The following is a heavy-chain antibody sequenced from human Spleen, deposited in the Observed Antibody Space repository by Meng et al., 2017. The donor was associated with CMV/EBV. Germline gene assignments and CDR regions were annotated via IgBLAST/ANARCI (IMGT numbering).Heavy chain of an antibody. CDR3: GRDMDV. Sequence: GGSLRLSCAASGFTFSNYAMSWVRQPPGKALEWVANINQDGSQRNYVDSVKGRFTISRDNAKNSMYLQMNSLRVEDTAVYYCGRDMDVWGQGTTVTVSS. CDR2: INQDGSQR. J-gene: IGHJ6*02. CDR1: GFTFSNYA. V-gene: IGHV3-7*01.